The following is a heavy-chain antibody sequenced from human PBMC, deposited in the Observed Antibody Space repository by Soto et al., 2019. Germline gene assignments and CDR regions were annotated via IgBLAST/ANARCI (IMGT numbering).Heavy chain of an antibody. CDR1: GESFGGYY. D-gene: IGHD1-26*01. CDR3: ARGGAHAKSGSGIYQFGYGLDF. J-gene: IGHJ6*02. Sequence: QVQLQQWGAGLLKPSETLSLTCNVSGESFGGYYWSCIRQSPGQGLEWIGDITHRGSTNYNPSLKSRVTLSAETSKRQLSLTLSSVTAADTAVYYCARGGAHAKSGSGIYQFGYGLDFWGQGTTVTVSS. CDR2: ITHRGST. V-gene: IGHV4-34*02.